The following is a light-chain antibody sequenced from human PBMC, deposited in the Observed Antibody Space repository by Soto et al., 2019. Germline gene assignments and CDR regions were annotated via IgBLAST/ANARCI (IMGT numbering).Light chain of an antibody. CDR3: QLYGGSPPRT. V-gene: IGKV3-20*01. CDR2: GAS. CDR1: QSVSSTY. Sequence: EIVLTQSPGTLSLSPGERATLSCRASQSVSSTYLGWYQQKPGQAPRLLIYGASGRATGIPDRFSGSGSGTDFTLTIARLEPEDFAVYYCQLYGGSPPRTFGQGTKVEIK. J-gene: IGKJ1*01.